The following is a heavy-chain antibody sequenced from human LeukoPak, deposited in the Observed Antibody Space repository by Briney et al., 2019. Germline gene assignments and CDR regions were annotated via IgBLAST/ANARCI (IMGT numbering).Heavy chain of an antibody. CDR2: IWYDGSNK. CDR1: GFTFSSYG. D-gene: IGHD1-26*01. J-gene: IGHJ4*02. CDR3: ARTGIVGATGY. V-gene: IGHV3-33*01. Sequence: PGGSLRLSCAASGFTFSSYGMHWVRQAPGKGLEWVAVIWYDGSNKYYADSVKGRFTISRDNAKNSLYLQMNSLRAEDTAVYYCARTGIVGATGYWGQGTLVTVSS.